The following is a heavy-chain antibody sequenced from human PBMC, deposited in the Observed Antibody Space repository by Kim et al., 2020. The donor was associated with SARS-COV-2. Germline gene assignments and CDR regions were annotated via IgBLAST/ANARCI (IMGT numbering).Heavy chain of an antibody. V-gene: IGHV4-39*01. J-gene: IGHJ5*02. CDR1: GGSISSSSYY. CDR3: ARHVVVVAATAGNWFDP. Sequence: SETLSLTCTVSGGSISSSSYYWGWIRQPPGKGLEWIGSIYYSGSTYYNPSLKSRVTISVDTSKNQFSLKLSSVTPADTAVYYCARHVVVVAATAGNWFDPWGQGTLVTVSS. D-gene: IGHD2-15*01. CDR2: IYYSGST.